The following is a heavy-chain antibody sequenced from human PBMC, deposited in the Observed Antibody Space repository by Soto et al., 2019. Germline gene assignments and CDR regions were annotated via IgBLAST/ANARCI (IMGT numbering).Heavy chain of an antibody. V-gene: IGHV3-53*01. Sequence: GGSLRLSCAASGFTVSSNYMSWVRQAPGKGLEWVSVIYSGGSTYYADSVKGRFTISRDNSKNTLYLQMNSLRAEDTAVYYCARVPYYYGSGSYYGHYYYGMDVWGQGTTVTVSS. J-gene: IGHJ6*02. CDR1: GFTVSSNY. CDR3: ARVPYYYGSGSYYGHYYYGMDV. CDR2: IYSGGST. D-gene: IGHD3-10*01.